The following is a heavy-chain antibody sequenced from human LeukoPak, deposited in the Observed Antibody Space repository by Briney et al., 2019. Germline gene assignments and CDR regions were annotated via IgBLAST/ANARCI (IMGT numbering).Heavy chain of an antibody. CDR3: AREHYDFWSGSQRRGYFDY. Sequence: SETLSLTCAVYGGSFSGYYWSWIGQSPGKGLDWIGEINHSGSTNYNPSLKSRVTISVDKSKNQFSLNLSSVTAADTAVYYCAREHYDFWSGSQRRGYFDYWGQGTLVTVSS. CDR1: GGSFSGYY. CDR2: INHSGST. J-gene: IGHJ4*02. D-gene: IGHD3-3*01. V-gene: IGHV4-34*01.